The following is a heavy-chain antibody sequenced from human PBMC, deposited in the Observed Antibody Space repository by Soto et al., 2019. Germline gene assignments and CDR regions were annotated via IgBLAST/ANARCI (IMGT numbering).Heavy chain of an antibody. Sequence: SVKVSCKASGGTFSSYAISWVRQAPGQGLEWMGGIIPIFGTANYAQKFQGRVTITADESTSTAYMELSSLRSEDTAVYYCARSPRYCSGGSCYYSVYWGQGTLVTVSS. V-gene: IGHV1-69*13. J-gene: IGHJ4*02. CDR2: IIPIFGTA. D-gene: IGHD2-15*01. CDR1: GGTFSSYA. CDR3: ARSPRYCSGGSCYYSVY.